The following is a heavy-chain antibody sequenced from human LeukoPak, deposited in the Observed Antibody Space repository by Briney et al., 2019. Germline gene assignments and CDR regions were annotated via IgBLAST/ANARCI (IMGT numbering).Heavy chain of an antibody. Sequence: GGSLRLSCAASGFTFSSYVMSWVRQAPGKGLEWVSTISGSGGSTYYADSVKGRFTISRDNPKNALSLQMNSLRAEDTAVYYCAKGSAYADFWGQGTLVTVSS. J-gene: IGHJ4*02. CDR2: ISGSGGST. CDR1: GFTFSSYV. V-gene: IGHV3-23*01. D-gene: IGHD3-3*01. CDR3: AKGSAYADF.